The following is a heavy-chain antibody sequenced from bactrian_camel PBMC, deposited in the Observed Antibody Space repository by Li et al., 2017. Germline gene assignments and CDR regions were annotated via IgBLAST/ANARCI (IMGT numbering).Heavy chain of an antibody. D-gene: IGHD7*01. CDR1: GGAFYKYD. V-gene: IGHV3S40*01. J-gene: IGHJ4*01. Sequence: DVQLVESGGGLVQPGGSLRLSCVASGGAFYKYDMSWVRQIPGKGLEWMSGINANGDSAYYADAVKGRFTISRDNAKNTVLLQMNSLKPEDTAMYYCAAGKLIGGTWWPFWGQGTQVTVS. CDR2: INANGDSA. CDR3: AAGKLIGGTWWPF.